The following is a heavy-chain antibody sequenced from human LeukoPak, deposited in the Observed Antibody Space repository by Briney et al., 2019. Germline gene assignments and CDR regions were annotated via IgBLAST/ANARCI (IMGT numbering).Heavy chain of an antibody. J-gene: IGHJ4*02. Sequence: GASVTVSCTASGYTFTVYYMHWVRQAPGQGLEWMGWINPYSGGTNYAQKFQGRVTMTRDTSISTAYMELSRLRSDDTAVYYCAREPPQDSSGEFDYWGQGTLVTVSS. D-gene: IGHD6-19*01. CDR3: AREPPQDSSGEFDY. V-gene: IGHV1-2*02. CDR1: GYTFTVYY. CDR2: INPYSGGT.